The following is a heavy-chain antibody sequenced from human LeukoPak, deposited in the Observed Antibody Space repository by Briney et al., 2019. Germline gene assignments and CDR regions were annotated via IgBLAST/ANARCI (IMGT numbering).Heavy chain of an antibody. J-gene: IGHJ4*02. D-gene: IGHD5-24*01. CDR1: GGSISSHY. CDR2: IYYSGST. Sequence: SETLSLTCTVSGGSISSHYWSWIRQPPGKGLEWIGYIYYSGSTNYNPSLKSRVTISVDTSKNQFSLKLSSVTAADTAVYYCARDGAGEMATNGAHFDYWGQGTLVTVSS. CDR3: ARDGAGEMATNGAHFDY. V-gene: IGHV4-59*11.